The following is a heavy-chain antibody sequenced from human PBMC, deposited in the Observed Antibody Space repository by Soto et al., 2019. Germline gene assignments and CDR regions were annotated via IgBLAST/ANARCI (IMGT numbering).Heavy chain of an antibody. J-gene: IGHJ4*02. CDR1: GFTLSSYA. Sequence: EVQLLESGGGLVQPGGSLRLSCAASGFTLSSYAMGWVRQAPGKGLEWVSAISANGAGTYYADSVKGRFTISRDNSKNTLYLQMTALVAEDTAVYFCAKDRCAPSTCIFDYWGQGTLVTVSS. V-gene: IGHV3-23*01. CDR2: ISANGAGT. D-gene: IGHD2-21*01. CDR3: AKDRCAPSTCIFDY.